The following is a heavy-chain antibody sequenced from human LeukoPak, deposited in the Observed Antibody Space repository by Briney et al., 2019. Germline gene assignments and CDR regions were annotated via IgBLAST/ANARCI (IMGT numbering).Heavy chain of an antibody. CDR2: IYYSGST. V-gene: IGHV4-59*01. CDR3: ARDITGGLYFDY. CDR1: GGSISSYY. D-gene: IGHD7-27*01. J-gene: IGHJ4*02. Sequence: SETLSLTCTVSGGSISSYYWSWIRQPPGKGLEWIGYIYYSGSTNYNPSLKSRVTISVDTSKNQFSLKLSSVTAADTAVYYCARDITGGLYFDYWGQGTLVTVSS.